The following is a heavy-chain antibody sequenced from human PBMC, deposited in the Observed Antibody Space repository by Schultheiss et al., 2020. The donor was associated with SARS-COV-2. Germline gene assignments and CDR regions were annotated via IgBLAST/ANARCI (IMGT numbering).Heavy chain of an antibody. D-gene: IGHD6-13*01. CDR2: IYYSGST. CDR3: ARVKQQLYVWFDP. V-gene: IGHV4-31*03. Sequence: SETLSLTCTVSGGSISSGGYYWGWIRQHPGKGLEWIGYIYYSGSTYYNPSLKSRVTISVDTSKNQFSLKLSSVTAADTAVYYCARVKQQLYVWFDPWGQGTLVTVSS. CDR1: GGSISSGGYY. J-gene: IGHJ5*02.